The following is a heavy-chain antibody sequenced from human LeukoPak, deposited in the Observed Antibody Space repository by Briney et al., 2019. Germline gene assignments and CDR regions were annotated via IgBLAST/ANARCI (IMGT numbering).Heavy chain of an antibody. D-gene: IGHD5-24*01. J-gene: IGHJ3*02. CDR2: IYYSGST. CDR3: ARAWKRWLQAVGAFDI. Sequence: SETLSLTCTVSGGSISSHYWSWIRQPPGKGLEWIGYIYYSGSTNYNPSLKSRVTISVDTSNNQFSLKLSSVTAADTAVYYCARAWKRWLQAVGAFDIWGQGTMVTVSS. V-gene: IGHV4-59*11. CDR1: GGSISSHY.